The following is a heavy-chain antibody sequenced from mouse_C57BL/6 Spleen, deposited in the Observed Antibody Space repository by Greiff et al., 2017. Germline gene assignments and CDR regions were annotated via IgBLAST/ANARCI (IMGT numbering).Heavy chain of an antibody. CDR1: GYSFTGYY. CDR2: INPGTGGT. CDR3: ATNGYYSDY. V-gene: IGHV1-42*01. Sequence: EVQLQQSGPELVKPGASVKISCKASGYSFTGYYMNWVKQSPEKSLEWIGEINPGTGGTTYNQKFKAKATLTVDKSSSTAYMQLKSLTSEDSAVYYCATNGYYSDYWGQGTTLTVSS. D-gene: IGHD2-2*01. J-gene: IGHJ2*01.